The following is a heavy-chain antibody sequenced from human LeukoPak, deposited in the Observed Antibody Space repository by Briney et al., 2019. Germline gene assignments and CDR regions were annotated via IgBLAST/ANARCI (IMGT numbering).Heavy chain of an antibody. CDR1: GFTVSSNY. J-gene: IGHJ6*03. CDR3: ARDAISSSSEDYYYYYMDV. V-gene: IGHV3-11*01. D-gene: IGHD6-6*01. CDR2: ISSSGSTI. Sequence: GGTLRLSCAASGFTVSSNYMSWIRQAPGKGLEWVSYISSSGSTIYYADSVKGRFTISRDNAKSSLYLQMNSLRAEDTAVYYCARDAISSSSEDYYYYYMDVWGKGTTVTVSS.